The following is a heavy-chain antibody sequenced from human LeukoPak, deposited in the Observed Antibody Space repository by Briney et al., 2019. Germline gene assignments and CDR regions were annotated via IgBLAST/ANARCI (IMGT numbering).Heavy chain of an antibody. J-gene: IGHJ4*02. CDR2: IYRRGST. CDR3: AREGSSSSSFDY. CDR1: GYSISSGYY. D-gene: IGHD6-6*01. V-gene: IGHV4-38-2*02. Sequence: SETLSLTCTVSGYSISSGYYWGWIRQSPGKGLEWIGNIYRRGSTHYNPSLKSRVTISVDTSKNQFSLKLSSVTAADTAVYYCAREGSSSSSFDYWGQGTLVTVSS.